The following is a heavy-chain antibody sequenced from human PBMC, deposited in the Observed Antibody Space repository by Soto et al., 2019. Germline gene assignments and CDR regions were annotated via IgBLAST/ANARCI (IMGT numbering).Heavy chain of an antibody. J-gene: IGHJ1*01. V-gene: IGHV2-5*02. CDR1: GFSLSTSGVG. CDR2: IYWDDDK. D-gene: IGHD3-22*01. Sequence: GSGPTLVNPTQTLTLTCTFSGFSLSTSGVGVGWIRQPPGKGLEWLALIYWDDDKRYSPSLKSRLTITKDTSKNQVVLTMTNVDPADTATYYCAHTRAIVVIVAEDEYFQHWGQGTLVT. CDR3: AHTRAIVVIVAEDEYFQH.